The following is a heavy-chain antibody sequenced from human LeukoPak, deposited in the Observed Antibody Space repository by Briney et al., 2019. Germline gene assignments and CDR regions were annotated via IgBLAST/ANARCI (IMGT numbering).Heavy chain of an antibody. CDR2: ISVYNGNT. J-gene: IGHJ4*02. D-gene: IGHD6-13*01. CDR3: ARDYSSSWYYLNN. V-gene: IGHV1-18*01. CDR1: GYTLSTSA. Sequence: ASVKVSCKASGYTLSTSAISWVRQAPGQGLEWMGWISVYNGNTKCTQKFQGRVTMTTDTSTSTAYMELRNLRSDDTAVYYCARDYSSSWYYLNNWGQGTLVTVSS.